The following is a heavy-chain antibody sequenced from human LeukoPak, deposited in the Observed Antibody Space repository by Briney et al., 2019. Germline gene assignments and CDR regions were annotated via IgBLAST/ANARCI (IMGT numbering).Heavy chain of an antibody. D-gene: IGHD5-12*01. CDR3: ARVISGYSGYEYYFDY. V-gene: IGHV4-59*01. Sequence: SETLSLTCTVSGGSISNYYWNWIRQPPGKGLEWIGYIYYTGSTNYNPSLKSRVTMSVDTSKNQFSLNLKSVTPEDTAVYYCARVISGYSGYEYYFDYWGQGTLVTVSS. CDR2: IYYTGST. CDR1: GGSISNYY. J-gene: IGHJ4*02.